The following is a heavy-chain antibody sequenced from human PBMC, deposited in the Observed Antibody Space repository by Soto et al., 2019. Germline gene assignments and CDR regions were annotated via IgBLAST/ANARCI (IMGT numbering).Heavy chain of an antibody. J-gene: IGHJ6*02. CDR3: ARDSEFYDILTGYYNYYYGMDV. D-gene: IGHD3-9*01. V-gene: IGHV1-2*02. Sequence: ASVKVSCKASGYTFTGYYMHWVRQAPGQGLEWMGWINPNSGGTNYAQKFQGRVTMTRDTSISTAYMELSRLRSDDTAVYYCARDSEFYDILTGYYNYYYGMDVWGQGTTVTVSS. CDR2: INPNSGGT. CDR1: GYTFTGYY.